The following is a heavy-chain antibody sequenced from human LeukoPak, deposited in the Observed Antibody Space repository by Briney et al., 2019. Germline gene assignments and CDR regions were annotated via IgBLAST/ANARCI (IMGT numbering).Heavy chain of an antibody. J-gene: IGHJ6*03. V-gene: IGHV3-23*01. CDR1: GFTFSSYA. CDR2: ISGSGGST. Sequence: PGGSLRLSCAASGFTFSSYAMSWVRQAPGKGLEWVSAISGSGGSTYYADSVKGRFTISRDNSKNTLYLQMNSLRAEDTAVYYCARSRWAAVSNYYYYYYMDVWGKGTTVTVSS. D-gene: IGHD3-16*01. CDR3: ARSRWAAVSNYYYYYYMDV.